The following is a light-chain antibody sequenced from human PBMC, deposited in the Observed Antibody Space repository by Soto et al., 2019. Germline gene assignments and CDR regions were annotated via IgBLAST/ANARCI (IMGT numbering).Light chain of an antibody. V-gene: IGKV4-1*01. CDR2: WAS. J-gene: IGKJ5*01. CDR1: QSVFSNSNNY. Sequence: DFVMTQSPDSLTVSRSERATINCKSIQSVFSNSNNYLACFQQRLGQPPKLLISWASTRECGVPDRFSGSGSGTDFTLTISSLQAEDVAVYYSQQYHSDPITFGQGTRLEIK. CDR3: QQYHSDPIT.